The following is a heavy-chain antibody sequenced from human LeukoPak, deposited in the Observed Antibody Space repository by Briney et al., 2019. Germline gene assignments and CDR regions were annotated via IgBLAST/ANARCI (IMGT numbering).Heavy chain of an antibody. CDR3: ARAKYGSGSCYPP. V-gene: IGHV3-7*01. Sequence: GGSLRLSCAASGFTFSSYAMSWVRQAPGKGLEWVANIKQDGSEKYYVDSVKGRFTISRDNAKNSLHLQMNSLRAEDTAVYYCARAKYGSGSCYPPWGQGTMVTVSP. CDR1: GFTFSSYA. J-gene: IGHJ3*01. CDR2: IKQDGSEK. D-gene: IGHD3-10*01.